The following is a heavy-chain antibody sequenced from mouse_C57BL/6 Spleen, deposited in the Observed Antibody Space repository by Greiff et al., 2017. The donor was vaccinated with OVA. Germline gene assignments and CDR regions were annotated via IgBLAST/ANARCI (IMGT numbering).Heavy chain of an antibody. J-gene: IGHJ3*01. Sequence: VQVVESGPELVKPGASVKISCKASGYAFSSSWMNWVKQRPGKGLEWIGRIYPGDGDTNYNGKFKGKATLTADKSSSTAYMQLSSLTSEDSAVYFCARGGDYDEDFAYWGQGTLVTVSA. CDR1: GYAFSSSW. V-gene: IGHV1-82*01. CDR3: ARGGDYDEDFAY. CDR2: IYPGDGDT. D-gene: IGHD2-4*01.